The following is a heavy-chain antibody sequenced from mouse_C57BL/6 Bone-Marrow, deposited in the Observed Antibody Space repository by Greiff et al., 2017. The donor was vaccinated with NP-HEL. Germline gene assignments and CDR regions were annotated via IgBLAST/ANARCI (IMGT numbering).Heavy chain of an antibody. CDR2: VYPYNGGT. D-gene: IGHD1-1*01. CDR3: ALHYCGSSHYAMDY. CDR1: GFTFTDYY. J-gene: IGHJ4*01. Sequence: VQLQQSGPVLVKPGPSVKISCKASGFTFTDYYMHWVKQSHGKSLEWIGLVYPYNGGTSYTQKFKGKATLTVDTSSSTAYMALNSLTSEDSAVYYCALHYCGSSHYAMDYWGQGTSVTGSS. V-gene: IGHV1-36*01.